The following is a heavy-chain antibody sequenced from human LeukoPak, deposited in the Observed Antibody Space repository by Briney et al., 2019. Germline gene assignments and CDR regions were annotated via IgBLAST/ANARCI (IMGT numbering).Heavy chain of an antibody. Sequence: GSLRLSCAASGLTCIDFWMHCVSQHPGQGLVWVALVKGDGRTTIYADSVKGRFTISRDNAKNTLYLQMNSLRADDSGVYYCATGHSYGYDYWGQGVLVTVSS. D-gene: IGHD5-18*01. CDR3: ATGHSYGYDY. J-gene: IGHJ4*02. CDR2: VKGDGRTT. V-gene: IGHV3-74*01. CDR1: GLTCIDFW.